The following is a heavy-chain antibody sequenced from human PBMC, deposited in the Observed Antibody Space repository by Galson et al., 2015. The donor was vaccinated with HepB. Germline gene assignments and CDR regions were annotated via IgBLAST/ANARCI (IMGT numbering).Heavy chain of an antibody. CDR1: GFTFSDYY. CDR3: ARSITMVPSFDY. J-gene: IGHJ4*02. V-gene: IGHV3-11*01. CDR2: ISSSGSTI. Sequence: SLRLSCAASGFTFSDYYMSWIRQAPGKGLEWVSYISSSGSTIYYADSVKGRFTISRDNAKNSLYLQMNSLRAEDTAVYYCARSITMVPSFDYGGQGTLVTVSS. D-gene: IGHD3-10*01.